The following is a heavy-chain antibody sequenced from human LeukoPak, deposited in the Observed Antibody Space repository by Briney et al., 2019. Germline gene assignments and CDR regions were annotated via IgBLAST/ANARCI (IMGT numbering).Heavy chain of an antibody. D-gene: IGHD2-15*01. Sequence: SETLSLTCTVSGGSISSYYWSWLRQPPGKGLEWIGYVSHSGSAEYNPSLESRVTISMDTSRNQFSLKVSSVTAADAARYYCARNPVAVAENFYFGMDFWGQGTTVGVS. J-gene: IGHJ6*02. CDR2: VSHSGSA. CDR3: ARNPVAVAENFYFGMDF. CDR1: GGSISSYY. V-gene: IGHV4-59*01.